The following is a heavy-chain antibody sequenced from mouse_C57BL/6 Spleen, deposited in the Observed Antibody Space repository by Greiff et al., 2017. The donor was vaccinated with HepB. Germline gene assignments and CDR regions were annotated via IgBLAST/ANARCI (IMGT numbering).Heavy chain of an antibody. J-gene: IGHJ2*01. D-gene: IGHD1-1*01. Sequence: VQLVESGPELVKPGASVKISCKASGYAFSSSWMNWVTQRPGKGLEWIGRIYPGDGDTNYNGKFKGKATLTADKSSRTAYMQLSSLTSEDSAVYFCAIPNYYGSSSLFDYWGQGTTLTVSS. CDR3: AIPNYYGSSSLFDY. CDR1: GYAFSSSW. V-gene: IGHV1-82*01. CDR2: IYPGDGDT.